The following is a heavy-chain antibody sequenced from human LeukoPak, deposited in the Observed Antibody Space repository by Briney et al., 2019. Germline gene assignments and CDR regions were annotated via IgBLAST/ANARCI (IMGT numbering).Heavy chain of an antibody. CDR3: AREGIAAAGTRRFDP. J-gene: IGHJ5*02. Sequence: GGSLRLSCAASGFIFSSYWMSWVRQAPGKGLEWVAVIWYDGSNKYYADSVKGRFTISRDNSKNTLYLQMNSLRAEDTAVYYCAREGIAAAGTRRFDPWGQGTLVTVSS. CDR2: IWYDGSNK. V-gene: IGHV3-33*08. D-gene: IGHD6-13*01. CDR1: GFIFSSYW.